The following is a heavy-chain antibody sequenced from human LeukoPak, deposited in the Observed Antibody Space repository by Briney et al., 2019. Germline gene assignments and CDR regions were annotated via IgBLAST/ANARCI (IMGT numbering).Heavy chain of an antibody. CDR2: INPNSGGT. Sequence: ASVKVSCKASGYTFTGYYMHWVRQAPGQGLEWMGWINPNSGGTNYAQKFQGWVTMTRDTSISTAYMELSRLRSDDTAVYYCARSRRATVTSNWFDSWGQGTLVTVSS. CDR1: GYTFTGYY. V-gene: IGHV1-2*04. D-gene: IGHD4-17*01. CDR3: ARSRRATVTSNWFDS. J-gene: IGHJ5*01.